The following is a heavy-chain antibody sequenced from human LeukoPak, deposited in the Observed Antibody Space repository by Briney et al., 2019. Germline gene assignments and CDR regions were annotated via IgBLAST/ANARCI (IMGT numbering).Heavy chain of an antibody. Sequence: GGPLRLSCAASGFTFSSYAMHWVRQAPGKGLEWVAVISYDGSNKYYADSVKGRFTISRDNSKNTLYLQMNSLRAEDTAVYYCASEITFGSFDYWGQGTLVTVSS. CDR2: ISYDGSNK. D-gene: IGHD3-16*01. J-gene: IGHJ4*02. CDR3: ASEITFGSFDY. V-gene: IGHV3-30*04. CDR1: GFTFSSYA.